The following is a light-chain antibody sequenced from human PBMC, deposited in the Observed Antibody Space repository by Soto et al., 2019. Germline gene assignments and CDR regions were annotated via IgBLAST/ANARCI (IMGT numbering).Light chain of an antibody. J-gene: IGKJ2*01. Sequence: DIQMTQSPSTLSASVGERVTITCRASQTIGANLNWYRQKPGKAPTLLIYDATTLQSGVPSRFSGLGSGTDFTLTITSLQPEDSATYFCQQSYTTVYTFGLGTKVDIK. CDR1: QTIGAN. V-gene: IGKV1-39*01. CDR2: DAT. CDR3: QQSYTTVYT.